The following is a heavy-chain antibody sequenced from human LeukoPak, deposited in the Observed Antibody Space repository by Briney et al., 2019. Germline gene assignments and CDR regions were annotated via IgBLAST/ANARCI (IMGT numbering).Heavy chain of an antibody. D-gene: IGHD3-22*01. V-gene: IGHV3-23*01. Sequence: SGGSLRLSCAASGFTFSSYAMSWVRQAPGKGLEWVSAISGSGGSTYYADSVKGRFTISRDNSKNTLYLQMNSLRAEDTAVYYCAKTSTTFYYDSSGYQEASDYFDYWGQGTLVTVSS. CDR1: GFTFSSYA. CDR3: AKTSTTFYYDSSGYQEASDYFDY. J-gene: IGHJ4*02. CDR2: ISGSGGST.